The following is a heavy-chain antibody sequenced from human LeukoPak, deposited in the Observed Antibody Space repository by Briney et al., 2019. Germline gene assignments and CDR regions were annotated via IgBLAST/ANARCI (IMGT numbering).Heavy chain of an antibody. CDR3: ARDLMGAPHGSGSYYNDY. CDR2: ISSSSSYI. CDR1: GFTFSSYW. Sequence: GGSLRLSCAASGFTFSSYWMTWVRQAPGKGLEWVSSISSSSSYIYYADSVKGRFTISRDNAKNSLYLQMNSLRAEDTAVYYCARDLMGAPHGSGSYYNDYWGQGTLVTVSS. V-gene: IGHV3-21*01. J-gene: IGHJ4*02. D-gene: IGHD3-10*01.